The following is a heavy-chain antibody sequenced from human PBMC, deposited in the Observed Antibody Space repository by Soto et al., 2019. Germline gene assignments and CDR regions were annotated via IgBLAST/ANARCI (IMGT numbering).Heavy chain of an antibody. V-gene: IGHV3-33*01. Sequence: GWALRLSCAASGFTFSNYGMHWVRQAPGKGLEWVAVIWYDGSNKYYADSVKGRFTISRDNSKKTLYLQMNSLRAEDTAVYYCARDDIPGRAVAIYGMDVWGQGTTVTVSS. CDR1: GFTFSNYG. D-gene: IGHD6-19*01. CDR3: ARDDIPGRAVAIYGMDV. CDR2: IWYDGSNK. J-gene: IGHJ6*02.